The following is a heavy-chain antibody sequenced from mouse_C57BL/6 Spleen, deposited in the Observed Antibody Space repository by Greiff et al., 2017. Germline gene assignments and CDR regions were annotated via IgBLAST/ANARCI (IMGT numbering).Heavy chain of an antibody. Sequence: QVQLKQPGAELVKPGASVKMSCKASGYTFTSYWITWVKQRPGQGLEWIGDIYPGSGSTNYNEKFKSKATLTVDTSSSTAYMQLSSLTSEDSAVYYCAGDYGSRSWYFDVWGTGTTVTVSS. CDR3: AGDYGSRSWYFDV. CDR2: IYPGSGST. J-gene: IGHJ1*03. D-gene: IGHD1-1*01. V-gene: IGHV1-55*01. CDR1: GYTFTSYW.